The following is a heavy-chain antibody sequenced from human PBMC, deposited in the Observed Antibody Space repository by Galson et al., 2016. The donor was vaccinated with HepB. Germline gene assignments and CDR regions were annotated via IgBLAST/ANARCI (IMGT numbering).Heavy chain of an antibody. CDR3: ARDRGGGYEPEDSGFDV. Sequence: SLRLSCAASGFEFSIYEMNWVRQAXXKGLXXISXISASGHITHYADSVXGRFTISRDNAKKSLDLQMNSLRVEDAVVYFCARDRGGGYEPEDSGFDVWGQGTWVTVSS. D-gene: IGHD5-12*01. J-gene: IGHJ3*01. V-gene: IGHV3-48*03. CDR2: ISASGHIT. CDR1: GFEFSIYE.